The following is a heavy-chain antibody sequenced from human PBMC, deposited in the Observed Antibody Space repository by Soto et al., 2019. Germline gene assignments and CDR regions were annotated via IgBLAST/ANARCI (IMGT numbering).Heavy chain of an antibody. J-gene: IGHJ3*01. Sequence: GGSLRLSCAASGFTFNYYWMHWVRQAPGQGLVWVSHIHSDGSSTTYADSVKGRFAISRDNAKNTLYLQMNSLRAEDTAVYYCARGDKGGFDLWGQGTTVTVSS. V-gene: IGHV3-74*01. CDR1: GFTFNYYW. CDR2: IHSDGSST. D-gene: IGHD2-21*02. CDR3: ARGDKGGFDL.